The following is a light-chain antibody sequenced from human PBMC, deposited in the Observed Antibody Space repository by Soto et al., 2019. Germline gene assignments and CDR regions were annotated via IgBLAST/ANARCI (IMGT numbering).Light chain of an antibody. Sequence: DIQMTQSPSTLSASVGDRVTITCRASQSISRSLAWYQQKPGRAPKLLIFDASSLESGVPSRFGGSGFGTEFTLTISSLQPDDFAIYYCQQYNSDVFTFGPGTTVNIK. CDR2: DAS. CDR1: QSISRS. J-gene: IGKJ3*01. CDR3: QQYNSDVFT. V-gene: IGKV1-5*01.